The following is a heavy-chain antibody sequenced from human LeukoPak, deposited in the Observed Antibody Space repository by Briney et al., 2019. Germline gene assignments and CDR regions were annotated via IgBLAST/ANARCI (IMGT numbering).Heavy chain of an antibody. D-gene: IGHD2-2*01. J-gene: IGHJ3*01. Sequence: GGSLRLSCAASGFTSSGYWMHWVRQAPGKGLVWVSRINGDGRTTHYADSVKGRFTISRDNAKNTLYLQMNSLRAEDTAVYYCVSGLVGAFDVWGQGTMVTVSS. V-gene: IGHV3-74*01. CDR1: GFTSSGYW. CDR2: INGDGRTT. CDR3: VSGLVGAFDV.